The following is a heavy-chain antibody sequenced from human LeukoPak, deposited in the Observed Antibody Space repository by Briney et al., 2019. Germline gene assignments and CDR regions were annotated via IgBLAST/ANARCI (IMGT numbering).Heavy chain of an antibody. J-gene: IGHJ4*02. D-gene: IGHD2-2*02. CDR1: GYTLTELS. CDR2: FDPEDGET. CDR3: ATGVQLLYIQRGEYYFDY. Sequence: ASVKVSCKVSGYTLTELSMHWVRQAPGKGLEWMGGFDPEDGETIYAQKFQGRVTMTEDTSTDTAYMELSSLRSEDTAVYYCATGVQLLYIQRGEYYFDYWGQGTLVTVSS. V-gene: IGHV1-24*01.